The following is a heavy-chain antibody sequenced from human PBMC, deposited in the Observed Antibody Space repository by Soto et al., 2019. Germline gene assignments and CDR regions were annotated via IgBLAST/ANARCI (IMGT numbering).Heavy chain of an antibody. CDR1: GGSISSYY. CDR3: ARQVRSIVVVTAALDY. Sequence: PSETLSLTCTVSGGSISSYYWSWIRQPPGKGLEWIGYIYYSGSTNYNPSLKSRVTISVDTSKNQFSLKLSSVTAADTAVYYCARQVRSIVVVTAALDYWGQGTLVTVHS. V-gene: IGHV4-59*08. J-gene: IGHJ4*02. D-gene: IGHD2-2*01. CDR2: IYYSGST.